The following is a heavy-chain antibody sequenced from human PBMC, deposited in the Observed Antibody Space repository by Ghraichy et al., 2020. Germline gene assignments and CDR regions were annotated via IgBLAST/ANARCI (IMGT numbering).Heavy chain of an antibody. CDR1: GFTFRDKC. J-gene: IGHJ4*02. CDR2: IKSKKDGGTI. V-gene: IGHV3-15*01. Sequence: AGSLRLSCAASGFTFRDKCMSWVRQAPGKGLEWIARIKSKKDGGTIDYSAPVRGRFTISRDDSKNTLYLQMNSLRIEDTAVYYCTTDPQDWGQGTPVIVSS. CDR3: TTDPQD.